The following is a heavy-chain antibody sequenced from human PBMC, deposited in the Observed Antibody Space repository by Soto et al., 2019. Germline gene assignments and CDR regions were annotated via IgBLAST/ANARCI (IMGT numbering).Heavy chain of an antibody. CDR2: IKQDGSEK. CDR1: GFTFSSYW. V-gene: IGHV3-7*03. Sequence: VQLLESGGGLVQPGGSLRLSCAASGFTFSSYWMSWVRQAPGKGLEWVANIKQDGSEKYYVDSVKGRFTISRDNAKNSLYLQMNSLRAEDTAVYYCARALKYSYGYGYFDYWGQGTLVTVSS. CDR3: ARALKYSYGYGYFDY. D-gene: IGHD5-18*01. J-gene: IGHJ4*02.